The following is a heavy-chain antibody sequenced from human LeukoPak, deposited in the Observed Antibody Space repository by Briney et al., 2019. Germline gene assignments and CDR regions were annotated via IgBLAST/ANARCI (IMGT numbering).Heavy chain of an antibody. CDR1: GGSFSGYY. Sequence: PSETLSLTCAVYGGSFSGYYWSWIRQPPGKGLEWIGEINHSGSTNYNPSLKSRVTISVDTSKNQFSLKLSSVTAADTAVYYCARPLTVTRAFDIWGQGTMVTVSS. J-gene: IGHJ3*02. V-gene: IGHV4-34*01. CDR2: INHSGST. CDR3: ARPLTVTRAFDI. D-gene: IGHD4-17*01.